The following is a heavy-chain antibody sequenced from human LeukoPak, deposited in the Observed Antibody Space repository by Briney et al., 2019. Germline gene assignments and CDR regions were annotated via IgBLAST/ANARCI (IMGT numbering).Heavy chain of an antibody. D-gene: IGHD6-19*01. J-gene: IGHJ4*02. V-gene: IGHV4-34*01. Sequence: SETLSLTCAVYGGSFSGYYWGWIRQPPGKGLEWIGSIYYSGSTYYNPSLKSRVTISVDTSKKQFSLKLSSVTAADTAVYYCARARRQWLVGATIRGDNPPYYFDYWGQGTLVTVSS. CDR3: ARARRQWLVGATIRGDNPPYYFDY. CDR1: GGSFSGYY. CDR2: IYYSGST.